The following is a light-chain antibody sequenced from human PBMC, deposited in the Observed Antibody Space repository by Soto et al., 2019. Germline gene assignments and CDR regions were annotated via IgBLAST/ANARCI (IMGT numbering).Light chain of an antibody. V-gene: IGKV3-15*01. J-gene: IGKJ1*01. CDR3: QQYNVWPPWT. Sequence: EIVMTQSPATLSVSPGERATLSCRSSQSVDSHLAWYQQKPGQAPRLLIYGASTRATGIPARFSGSGSGTEYTLSISSLQPEDSAVYHCQQYNVWPPWTFGQGTKVEIK. CDR2: GAS. CDR1: QSVDSH.